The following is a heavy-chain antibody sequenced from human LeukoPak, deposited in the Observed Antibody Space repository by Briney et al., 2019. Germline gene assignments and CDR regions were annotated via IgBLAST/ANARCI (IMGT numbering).Heavy chain of an antibody. CDR3: AREPYSSSPSVEYFDL. D-gene: IGHD6-6*01. J-gene: IGHJ2*01. CDR1: GGSISSGDYY. V-gene: IGHV4-30-4*08. CDR2: IYYRGST. Sequence: SETLSLTCTVSGGSISSGDYYWSWIRQPPGKGLEWIGYIYYRGSTYYNPSLKSRVTISVDTSKNQFSLKLSSVTAADTAVYYCAREPYSSSPSVEYFDLWGRGTLVTVSS.